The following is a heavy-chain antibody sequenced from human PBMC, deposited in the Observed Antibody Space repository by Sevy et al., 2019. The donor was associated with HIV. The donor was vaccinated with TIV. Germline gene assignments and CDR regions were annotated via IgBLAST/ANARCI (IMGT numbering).Heavy chain of an antibody. Sequence: GGSLRLSCAASGFSFSSSGMHWVRQAPGKGLEWVADIWYDGSKQYYEDSVKGRFTMSRDNSKKTVYLQMNSLRVEDTAVYYCARGVLGAAAGYDYMDIWGNGTTVTVSS. D-gene: IGHD6-13*01. CDR1: GFSFSSSG. V-gene: IGHV3-33*01. CDR3: ARGVLGAAAGYDYMDI. J-gene: IGHJ6*03. CDR2: IWYDGSKQ.